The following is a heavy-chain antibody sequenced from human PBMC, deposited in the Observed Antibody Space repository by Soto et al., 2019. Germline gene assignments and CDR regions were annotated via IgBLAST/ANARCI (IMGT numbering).Heavy chain of an antibody. CDR1: GGSISSGY. Sequence: PSETLSLTCSVSGGSISSGYWTWIRQPPGKGLEWIGHIYYGGSINYNPSLKSRVIISVDTAKNQFSLRLSSVSAADTAVYYCTGAYYDVSGYSLDPWGQGTSVTVPS. V-gene: IGHV4-59*01. D-gene: IGHD3-22*01. J-gene: IGHJ5*02. CDR3: TGAYYDVSGYSLDP. CDR2: IYYGGSI.